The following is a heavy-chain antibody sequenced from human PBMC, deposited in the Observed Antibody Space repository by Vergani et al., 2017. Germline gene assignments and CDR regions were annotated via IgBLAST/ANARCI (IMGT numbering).Heavy chain of an antibody. J-gene: IGHJ4*02. V-gene: IGHV3-74*01. CDR3: LTGTTEPY. CDR2: ISPDGDIT. D-gene: IGHD4-17*01. CDR1: GFAFDRYW. Sequence: EEQLVESGGGLVQPGGSLRLSCAASGFAFDRYWMHWVRQTPEKGLVWVSRISPDGDITLNADSVKGRFTIFRDNARTTLYLQMTNLRAEDTAVYYCLTGTTEPYWGQGTLVTVSS.